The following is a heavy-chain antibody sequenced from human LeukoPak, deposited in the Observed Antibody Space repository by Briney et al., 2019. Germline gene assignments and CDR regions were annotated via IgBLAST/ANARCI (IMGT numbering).Heavy chain of an antibody. J-gene: IGHJ3*01. Sequence: GVSLRLSCAASGFTFSDDFMSWLRQSPGKGLEWSSHISRTGTIINYSDSVKDRFTISRDNDKNSVFLQMDSLRAEDAAVYYCARDRQFSVLRSAAFDLWGQGTMVTVSS. CDR1: GFTFSDDF. CDR3: ARDRQFSVLRSAAFDL. V-gene: IGHV3-11*01. CDR2: ISRTGTII. D-gene: IGHD4-17*01.